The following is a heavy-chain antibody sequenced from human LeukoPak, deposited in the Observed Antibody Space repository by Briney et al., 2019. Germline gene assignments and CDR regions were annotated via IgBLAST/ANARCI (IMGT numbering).Heavy chain of an antibody. J-gene: IGHJ5*02. CDR3: ARSLGHYYDFWSGPSPENWFDP. D-gene: IGHD3-3*01. Sequence: PSETLSLTCTVSGGSISSGGYYWSWIRQHPGKGLEWIGYIYYSGSTYYNPSLKSRVTMSVDTSKNQFSLKLSSVTAADTAVYYCARSLGHYYDFWSGPSPENWFDPWGQGTLVTVSS. CDR1: GGSISSGGYY. CDR2: IYYSGST. V-gene: IGHV4-31*03.